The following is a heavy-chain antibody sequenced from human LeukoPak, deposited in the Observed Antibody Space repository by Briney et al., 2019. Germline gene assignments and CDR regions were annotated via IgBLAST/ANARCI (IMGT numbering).Heavy chain of an antibody. J-gene: IGHJ4*02. V-gene: IGHV5-51*01. D-gene: IGHD3-22*01. CDR2: IYPGDSDT. Sequence: GESLKISCKGSGYRFISDWIGWVRQMPGKGLEWMGIIYPGDSDTRYSPSFQGQVTISADKSISTAYLQWSSLKASDTAMYYCARTGDSSGDYFDYWGQGTLVTVSS. CDR3: ARTGDSSGDYFDY. CDR1: GYRFISDW.